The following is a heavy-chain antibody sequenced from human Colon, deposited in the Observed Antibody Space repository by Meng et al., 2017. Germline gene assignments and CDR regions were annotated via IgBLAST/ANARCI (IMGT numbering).Heavy chain of an antibody. V-gene: IGHV1-3*01. CDR3: TSPIY. CDR2: INAADGST. D-gene: IGHD3-9*01. CDR1: GFTFTGYT. Sequence: VHFVESGAELKTPGASVKLSCKTSGFTFTGYTLHWVRQAPGQSLEWMGWINAADGSTKYSQRLQGRVTITRDTSASTAYMELSSLTSEDTAVYYCTSPIYWGQGTLVTVSS. J-gene: IGHJ4*02.